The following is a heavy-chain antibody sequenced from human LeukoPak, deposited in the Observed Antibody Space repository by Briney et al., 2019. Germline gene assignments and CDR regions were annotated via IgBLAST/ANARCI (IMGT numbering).Heavy chain of an antibody. CDR3: ARDSPAGCSGGSCYPRYYYYMDV. V-gene: IGHV3-48*04. D-gene: IGHD2-15*01. Sequence: GGTLRLSCAASGFTFSSYGMSWVRQAPGKGLEWVSYISSSGSTIYYADSVKGRFTISRDNAKNSLYLQMNSLRAEDTAVYYCARDSPAGCSGGSCYPRYYYYMDVWGKGTTVTISS. CDR2: ISSSGSTI. J-gene: IGHJ6*03. CDR1: GFTFSSYG.